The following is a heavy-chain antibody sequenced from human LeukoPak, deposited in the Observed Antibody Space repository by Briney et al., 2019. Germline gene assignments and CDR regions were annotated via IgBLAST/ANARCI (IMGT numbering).Heavy chain of an antibody. V-gene: IGHV3-48*01. J-gene: IGHJ4*02. Sequence: GGSLRLSCAASGFSSSDYSMNWVRQAPGEGLEWVSYISRSSSTIYYADSVKGRFNISRDNAKNSLYLQMNSLRAEDTAVYYCARPSGVGDYWGQGTLVTVSS. CDR1: GFSSSDYS. CDR2: ISRSSSTI. D-gene: IGHD1-26*01. CDR3: ARPSGVGDY.